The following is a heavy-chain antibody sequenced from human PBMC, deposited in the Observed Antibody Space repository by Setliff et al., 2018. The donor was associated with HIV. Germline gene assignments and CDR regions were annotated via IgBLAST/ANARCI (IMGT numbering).Heavy chain of an antibody. CDR3: ARSGRTSPYWFDY. V-gene: IGHV4-31*03. J-gene: IGHJ4*02. D-gene: IGHD1-1*01. Sequence: PSETLSLTCSVSGGSINNDIYFWTWIRQHPGKGLEWIGYIYYSGNTYYHPSLKSRFTISADTSKNQFSLRLTSVTAADTARYFCARSGRTSPYWFDYWGQGIPVTVSS. CDR2: IYYSGNT. CDR1: GGSINNDIYF.